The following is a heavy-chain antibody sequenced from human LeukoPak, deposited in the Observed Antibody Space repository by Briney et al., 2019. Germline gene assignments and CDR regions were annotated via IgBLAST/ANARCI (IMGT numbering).Heavy chain of an antibody. CDR1: GGSLTSNF. Sequence: SETLSLTCTVSGGSLTSNFWSWIRQPPGKGLEWIGYIYYSGTTNYNPSLKSRVTISVDTSKNQFSLKLNSVTAADTAVYYCAGCIVGATGYGFDIWGQGTMVTVSS. D-gene: IGHD1-26*01. V-gene: IGHV4-59*01. CDR3: AGCIVGATGYGFDI. J-gene: IGHJ3*02. CDR2: IYYSGTT.